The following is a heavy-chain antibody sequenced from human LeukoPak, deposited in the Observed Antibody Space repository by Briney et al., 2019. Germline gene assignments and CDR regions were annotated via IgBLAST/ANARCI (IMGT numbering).Heavy chain of an antibody. CDR3: ARHGKTGSYPT. D-gene: IGHD3-10*01. CDR1: GGSISSYY. J-gene: IGHJ5*02. CDR2: IHTSGST. V-gene: IGHV4-4*09. Sequence: SETLSLTCTVSGGSISSYYWSWIRQPPGKGLEWIGYIHTSGSTNYNASLKSRVTISIDTSKNQFSLKLSSVTAADTAVYYCARHGKTGSYPTWGQGTLVTVSS.